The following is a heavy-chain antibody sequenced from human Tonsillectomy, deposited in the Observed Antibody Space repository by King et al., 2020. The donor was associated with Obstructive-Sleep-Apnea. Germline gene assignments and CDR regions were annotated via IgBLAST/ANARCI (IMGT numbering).Heavy chain of an antibody. CDR2: IRHDGSNK. CDR1: GFTFSNYG. D-gene: IGHD6-19*01. Sequence: QLVQSGGGVVQPGRSLRLSCAASGFTFSNYGMHWVRQAPGKGLEWVAFIRHDGSNKYYGASVKGRFTISRDNSKNTQYLQMNSLRPEDTAVYYCARGSYSSGWEGDYWGQGTLVIVSS. J-gene: IGHJ4*02. V-gene: IGHV3-30*02. CDR3: ARGSYSSGWEGDY.